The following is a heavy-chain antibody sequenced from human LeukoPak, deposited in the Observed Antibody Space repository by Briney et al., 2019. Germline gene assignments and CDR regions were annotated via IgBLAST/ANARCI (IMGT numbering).Heavy chain of an antibody. CDR1: GLTFSSSW. V-gene: IGHV3-7*01. CDR3: ARESNYYKAFDI. J-gene: IGHJ3*02. Sequence: GGSLRLSCAVSGLTFSSSWMDWVRQAPGKGLEWVASINPDGNKKYSADSVKGRFTISRDNAENSLYLQMYSLRVEDTAFYYCARESNYYKAFDIWGQGTMVTVSS. CDR2: INPDGNKK. D-gene: IGHD3-10*01.